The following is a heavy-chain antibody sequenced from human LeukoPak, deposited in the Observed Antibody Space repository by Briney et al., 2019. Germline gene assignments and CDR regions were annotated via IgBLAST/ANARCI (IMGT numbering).Heavy chain of an antibody. CDR2: INHSGST. Sequence: SETLSLTCAVYGGSFSGYYWSWIRQPPGKGLEWIGEINHSGSTNYNPSLKSRVTISVDTSKNQFSLKLSSVTAEDTAVYYCTRLPYCSSTSCYSTRDYYFDYWGQGTLVTVSS. J-gene: IGHJ4*02. CDR1: GGSFSGYY. CDR3: TRLPYCSSTSCYSTRDYYFDY. D-gene: IGHD2-2*01. V-gene: IGHV4-34*01.